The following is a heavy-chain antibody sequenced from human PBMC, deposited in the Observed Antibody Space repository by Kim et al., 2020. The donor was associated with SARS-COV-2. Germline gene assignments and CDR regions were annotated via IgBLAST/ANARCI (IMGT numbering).Heavy chain of an antibody. V-gene: IGHV1-46*01. CDR2: INPSGGST. CDR1: GYTFTSYY. J-gene: IGHJ4*02. Sequence: ASVKVSCKASGYTFTSYYMHWVRQAPGQGLEWMGIINPSGGSTSYAQKFQGRVTMTRDTSTSTVYMELSSLRSEDTAVYYCARGAPPGAPIVVVVANFDYWGQGTLVTVSS. CDR3: ARGAPPGAPIVVVVANFDY. D-gene: IGHD2-15*01.